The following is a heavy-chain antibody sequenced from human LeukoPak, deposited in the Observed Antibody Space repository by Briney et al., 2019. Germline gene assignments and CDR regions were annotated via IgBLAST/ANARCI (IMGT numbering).Heavy chain of an antibody. J-gene: IGHJ6*03. V-gene: IGHV1-69*05. CDR2: IIPIFGTA. CDR1: GGTFSSYA. CDR3: ARGVRDSSGYYYYYMDV. Sequence: ASVKVSCKASGGTFSSYAISWVRQAPGQGLEWMGGIIPIFGTANYAQKFQGRVTITTDESTSTAYMELSSLRSEDTAVYYCARGVRDSSGYYYYYMDVWGKGTTVTVSS. D-gene: IGHD3-22*01.